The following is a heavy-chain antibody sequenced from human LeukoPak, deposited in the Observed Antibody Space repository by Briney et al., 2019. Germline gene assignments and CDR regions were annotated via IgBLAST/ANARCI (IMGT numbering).Heavy chain of an antibody. CDR3: AKDPYRVVVATGNYLDP. J-gene: IGHJ5*02. CDR1: GFAFSYYG. V-gene: IGHV3-30*18. D-gene: IGHD2-15*01. Sequence: GGSLRLSCAASGFAFSYYGMHWVRHAPGKGLEWVAVISHDGSNIHYGDSVKGRFTISRDNSKNTVYLQMNSLRAEDTAIYYCAKDPYRVVVATGNYLDPWGQGTLVTVSS. CDR2: ISHDGSNI.